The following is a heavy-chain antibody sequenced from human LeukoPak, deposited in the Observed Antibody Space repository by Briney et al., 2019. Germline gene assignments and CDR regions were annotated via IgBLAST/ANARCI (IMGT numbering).Heavy chain of an antibody. J-gene: IGHJ4*02. CDR2: ISYDGSNK. CDR3: AKDGRQQLADPSELDY. CDR1: RFTFSRYG. Sequence: PGGSLRLSCAASRFTFSRYGMHWVRQAPGKGLEWVAVISYDGSNKYYADSVKGRFTISRNNSKNTLYLQMNSLRPEDTAVYYCAKDGRQQLADPSELDYWGQGNLVTVSS. D-gene: IGHD6-13*01. V-gene: IGHV3-30*18.